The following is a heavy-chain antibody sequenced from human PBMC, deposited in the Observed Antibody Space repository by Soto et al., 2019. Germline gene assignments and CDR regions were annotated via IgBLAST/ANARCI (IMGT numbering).Heavy chain of an antibody. V-gene: IGHV4-30-4*01. J-gene: IGHJ4*02. Sequence: SETLSLTCTVSGGSISSGDYYWSWIRQPPGKGLEWIGYIYYSGSTYYNPSLRSRVTISVDTSKNQSSLQLSSVTAADTAVYYCARDVLYSTSRIDSWGQGTLVTVSS. D-gene: IGHD6-6*01. CDR3: ARDVLYSTSRIDS. CDR1: GGSISSGDYY. CDR2: IYYSGST.